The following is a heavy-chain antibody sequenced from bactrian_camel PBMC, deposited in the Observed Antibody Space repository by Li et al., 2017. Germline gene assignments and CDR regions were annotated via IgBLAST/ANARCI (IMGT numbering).Heavy chain of an antibody. D-gene: IGHD3*01. CDR2: IFLGGPFLGGRRS. Sequence: QLVESGGGSVQAGGSLLLSCAASGNTYSTNCMGWFRQFPGKEREGVAAIFLGGPFLGGRRSFYSDSVKGRYTISQDNAKNTLYLQMSTLKPEDTAMYYCAADFTAVACSRSRYNYWGQGTQVTVS. J-gene: IGHJ4*01. V-gene: IGHV3-3*01. CDR1: GNTYSTNC. CDR3: AADFTAVACSRSRYNY.